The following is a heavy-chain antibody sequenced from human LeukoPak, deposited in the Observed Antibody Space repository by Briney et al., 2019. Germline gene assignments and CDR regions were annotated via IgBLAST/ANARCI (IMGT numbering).Heavy chain of an antibody. CDR3: ARGLGSGSYNWFDP. Sequence: PSETLSLTCAVYGGSFSGYYWSWIRHPPGKGLEWIGEINHSGSTNYNPSLKGRVTISADTSKNQFSLNLTSVTAADTAAYYCARGLGSGSYNWFDPWGQGTLVTVSS. D-gene: IGHD1-26*01. CDR2: INHSGST. V-gene: IGHV4-34*01. CDR1: GGSFSGYY. J-gene: IGHJ5*02.